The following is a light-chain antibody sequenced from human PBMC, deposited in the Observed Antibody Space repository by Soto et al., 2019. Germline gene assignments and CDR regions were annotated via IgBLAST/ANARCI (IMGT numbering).Light chain of an antibody. J-gene: IGKJ1*01. CDR1: QTISSW. CDR2: GAS. CDR3: LQDINYPWT. Sequence: IQVTHSHSTMSGSVGTRFTISSRASQTISSWLAWYQQKKGKPPKLLIYGASNLQSGVPPRFSGSGSGTDFTLAISSLQPEDSATYYCLQDINYPWTFGQGTKVDIK. V-gene: IGKV1-5*01.